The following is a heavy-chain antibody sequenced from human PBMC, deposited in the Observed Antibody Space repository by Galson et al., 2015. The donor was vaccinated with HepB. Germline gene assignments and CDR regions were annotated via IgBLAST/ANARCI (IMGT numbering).Heavy chain of an antibody. CDR3: AREEGGCLDY. Sequence: MHWVRQAPGMGLEWVAVIWYDGSNKYYADSVKGRFTISRDNSKNTLYLQMNSLRAEDTAVYYCAREEGGCLDYWGQGTLVTVSS. D-gene: IGHD3-16*01. J-gene: IGHJ4*02. V-gene: IGHV3-33*01. CDR2: IWYDGSNK.